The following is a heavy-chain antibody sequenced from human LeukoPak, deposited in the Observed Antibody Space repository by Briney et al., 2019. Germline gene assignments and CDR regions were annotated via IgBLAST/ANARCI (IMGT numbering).Heavy chain of an antibody. Sequence: PGGSLRLSCAVSGFNFGTYSMNWVRQAPGKGLEWVSSITSSGSYIYYADSVKGRFTISRDNANNSLYLQMNSLRAEDTAAYYCARKGYYDSGTLDIWGQGTMVTASS. D-gene: IGHD3-22*01. J-gene: IGHJ3*02. CDR2: ITSSGSYI. CDR1: GFNFGTYS. CDR3: ARKGYYDSGTLDI. V-gene: IGHV3-21*01.